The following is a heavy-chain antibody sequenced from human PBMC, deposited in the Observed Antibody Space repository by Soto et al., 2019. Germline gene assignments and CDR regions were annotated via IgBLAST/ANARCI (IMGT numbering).Heavy chain of an antibody. Sequence: QVQLQESGPGLVKPSQTLSLTCTVSGGSISSGDYYWSRIRQPPGKGLEWIGYSHYRGTTNYNPSLESPPTISVDTSKNQFSLKLTSVTAADAAVYYCGRNGAFDYWGRGTLVTVSS. CDR3: GRNGAFDY. CDR1: GGSISSGDYY. V-gene: IGHV4-30-4*01. D-gene: IGHD2-8*01. CDR2: SHYRGTT. J-gene: IGHJ4*02.